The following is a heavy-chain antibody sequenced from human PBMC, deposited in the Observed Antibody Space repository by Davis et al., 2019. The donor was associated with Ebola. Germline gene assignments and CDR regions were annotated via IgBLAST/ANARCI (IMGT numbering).Heavy chain of an antibody. CDR2: ISGSGGST. V-gene: IGHV3-23*01. D-gene: IGHD4-17*01. Sequence: GGSLRLSCAVSGFTFSNYAMSWVRQAPGKGLEWVSAISGSGGSTYYADSVKGRFTISRDKSKNTLYVQMNSLRAGDTAVYYCARVRTAARYWYFDLWGRGTLVTVSS. CDR1: GFTFSNYA. J-gene: IGHJ2*01. CDR3: ARVRTAARYWYFDL.